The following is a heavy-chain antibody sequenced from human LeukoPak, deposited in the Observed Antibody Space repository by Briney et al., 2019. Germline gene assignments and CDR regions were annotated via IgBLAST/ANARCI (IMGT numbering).Heavy chain of an antibody. CDR3: ARAFDP. Sequence: GGSLRLSCAASGLTFSSYVMHWVRQAPGKGLEWVAVIWYDGSNKYYADSVKGRFTISRDNSKNTLYLQMNSLRAEDTAVYYCARAFDPWGQGTLVTVSS. J-gene: IGHJ5*02. CDR2: IWYDGSNK. V-gene: IGHV3-33*01. CDR1: GLTFSSYV.